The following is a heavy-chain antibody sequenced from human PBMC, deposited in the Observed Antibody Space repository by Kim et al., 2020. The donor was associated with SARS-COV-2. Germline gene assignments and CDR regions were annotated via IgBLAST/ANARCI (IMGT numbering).Heavy chain of an antibody. V-gene: IGHV3-64D*06. CDR3: VKDCVSGYDFANAFDI. CDR1: GFTFSSYA. D-gene: IGHD5-12*01. Sequence: GGSLRLSCSASGFTFSSYAMHWVRQAPGKGLEYVSAISSNGGSTYYADSVKGRFTISRDNSKNTLYLQMSSLRAEDTAVYYCVKDCVSGYDFANAFDIWGQGTMVTVSS. CDR2: ISSNGGST. J-gene: IGHJ3*02.